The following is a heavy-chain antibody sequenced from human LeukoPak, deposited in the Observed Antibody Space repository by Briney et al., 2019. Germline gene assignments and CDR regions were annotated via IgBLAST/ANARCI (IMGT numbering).Heavy chain of an antibody. CDR1: GGSFSGYY. CDR3: ARDLALAPRLEMATSIDY. Sequence: SETLSLTCAVYGGSFSGYYWSWIRQPPGKGLEWIGEINHSGSTNYNPSLKSRVTISVDTSKNQFSLKLSSVTAADTAVYYCARDLALAPRLEMATSIDYWGQGTLVTVSS. V-gene: IGHV4-34*01. D-gene: IGHD5-24*01. CDR2: INHSGST. J-gene: IGHJ4*02.